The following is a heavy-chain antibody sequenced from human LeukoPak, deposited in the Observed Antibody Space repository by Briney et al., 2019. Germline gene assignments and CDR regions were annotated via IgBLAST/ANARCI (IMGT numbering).Heavy chain of an antibody. CDR3: ARSEGSSGYLDAFDI. Sequence: PSETLSLTCAVSGGSISSGGYSWSWIRQPPGKGLEWIGYIYHSGSTYYNPSLKSRVTISVDRSKNQFSLKLSSVTAADTAVYYCARSEGSSGYLDAFDIWGQGTMVTVSS. CDR1: GGSISSGGYS. V-gene: IGHV4-30-2*01. CDR2: IYHSGST. D-gene: IGHD3-22*01. J-gene: IGHJ3*02.